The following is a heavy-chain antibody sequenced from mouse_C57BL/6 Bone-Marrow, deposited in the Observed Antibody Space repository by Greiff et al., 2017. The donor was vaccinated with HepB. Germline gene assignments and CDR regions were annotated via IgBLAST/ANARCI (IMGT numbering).Heavy chain of an antibody. Sequence: VQLKQSGAELARPGASVKLSCKASGYTFTSYGISWVKQRTGQGLEWIGEIYPRSGNTYYNEKFKGKATLTADKSSSTAYMELRSLTSEDSAVYFCARRYYYGSSYVGWYFDVWGTGTTVTVSS. J-gene: IGHJ1*03. CDR1: GYTFTSYG. CDR2: IYPRSGNT. CDR3: ARRYYYGSSYVGWYFDV. V-gene: IGHV1-81*01. D-gene: IGHD1-1*01.